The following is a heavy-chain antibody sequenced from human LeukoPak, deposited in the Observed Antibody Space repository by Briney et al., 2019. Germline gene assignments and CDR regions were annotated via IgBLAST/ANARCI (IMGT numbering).Heavy chain of an antibody. CDR3: ARQIAAAGPDY. D-gene: IGHD6-13*01. CDR2: VGWNGGST. J-gene: IGHJ4*02. Sequence: RPGGSLRLSCAASGFTFDDYGMTWVRQAPGKGLEWVSGVGWNGGSTGYADSVKGRVPISRDNAKNSVYLQMNNLRVEDTALYYCARQIAAAGPDYWGQGTLVTVSS. CDR1: GFTFDDYG. V-gene: IGHV3-20*04.